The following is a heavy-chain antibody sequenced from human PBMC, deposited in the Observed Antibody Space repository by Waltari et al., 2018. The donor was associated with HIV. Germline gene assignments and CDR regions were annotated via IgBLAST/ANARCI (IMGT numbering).Heavy chain of an antibody. Sequence: QVQLVQSGAEVKKPGASVKVSCRASGYTFSGYYIHWVRQAPGEGLQWVGRINPKSGDIDYAQKFKGRVTMTSDTAISTAYMDLKRLQSDDTAVYYCARDRDGSSWSDLDYWGQGTLVIVSS. D-gene: IGHD6-13*01. J-gene: IGHJ4*02. V-gene: IGHV1-2*06. CDR1: GYTFSGYY. CDR3: ARDRDGSSWSDLDY. CDR2: INPKSGDI.